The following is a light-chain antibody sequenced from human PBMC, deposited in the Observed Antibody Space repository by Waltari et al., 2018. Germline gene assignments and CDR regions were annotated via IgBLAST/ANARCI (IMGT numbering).Light chain of an antibody. CDR2: GAS. J-gene: IGKJ1*01. V-gene: IGKV3-20*01. CDR1: QRISSSY. CDR3: QQFGISVWT. Sequence: EIVLTQSPGTLSLSPGERDTLSCRASQRISSSYLAWYQQKPGQAPRLLIYGASRRATGIPDRFSGGGSGTDFTLTISRLEPEDFAVYYCQQFGISVWTFGQGTKVEIK.